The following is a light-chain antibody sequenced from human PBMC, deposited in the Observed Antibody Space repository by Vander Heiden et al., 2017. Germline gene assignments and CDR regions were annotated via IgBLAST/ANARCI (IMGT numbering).Light chain of an antibody. CDR2: AAS. J-gene: IGKJ1*01. CDR1: QGISNY. CDR3: QKYNSAPLT. Sequence: DIQMTPSPSSLSASVGDRVTLPCRASQGISNYLAWYQQKPGKVPKLLIYAASTWQSGVPARFSGSGSGTDFTLTISSLQPEDVATYYCQKYNSAPLTFGQGTKVEIK. V-gene: IGKV1-27*01.